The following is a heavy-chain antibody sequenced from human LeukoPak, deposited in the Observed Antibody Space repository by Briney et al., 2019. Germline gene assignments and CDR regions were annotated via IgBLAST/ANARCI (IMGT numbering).Heavy chain of an antibody. D-gene: IGHD5-18*01. CDR1: GFTFSSYW. CDR3: ARDSGGYSYVFDY. J-gene: IGHJ4*02. CDR2: ISSSSSYI. Sequence: GGSLRLSCAASGFTFSSYWMSWVRQAPGKGLEWVSSISSSSSYIYYADSVKGRFTISRDNAKNSLYLQMNSLRAEDTAVYYCARDSGGYSYVFDYWGQGTLVTVSS. V-gene: IGHV3-21*01.